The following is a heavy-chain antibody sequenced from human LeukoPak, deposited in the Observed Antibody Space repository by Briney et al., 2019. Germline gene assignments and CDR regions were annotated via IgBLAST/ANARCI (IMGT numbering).Heavy chain of an antibody. J-gene: IGHJ4*02. D-gene: IGHD3-3*01. Sequence: SETLSLTCAVYGGSFSGYYWSWIRQPPGKGLEWIGEINHSGSTNYNPSLKSRVTISVDTSKNRFSLKLSSVTAADTAVYYCARASVFGVVTPFDYWGQGTLVTVSS. CDR1: GGSFSGYY. CDR2: INHSGST. CDR3: ARASVFGVVTPFDY. V-gene: IGHV4-34*01.